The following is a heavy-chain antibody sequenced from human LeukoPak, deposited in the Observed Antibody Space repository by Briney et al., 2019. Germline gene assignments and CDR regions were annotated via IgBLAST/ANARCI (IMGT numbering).Heavy chain of an antibody. D-gene: IGHD3-22*01. CDR2: IYYSGNT. J-gene: IGHJ4*02. CDR1: GGSISSSSYY. V-gene: IGHV4-39*07. CDR3: ARDHYDSSGYSSFDY. Sequence: PSETLSLTCTVSGGSISSSSYYWGWIRQSPGKGLEWIGSIYYSGNTYYNPSLKSRVTISIDTSNNQFSLKLSSVTAADTAVYYCARDHYDSSGYSSFDYWGQGTLVTVSS.